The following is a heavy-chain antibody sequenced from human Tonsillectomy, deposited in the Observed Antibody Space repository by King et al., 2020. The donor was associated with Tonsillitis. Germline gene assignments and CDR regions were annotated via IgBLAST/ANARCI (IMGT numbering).Heavy chain of an antibody. Sequence: VQLVESGGGVVQPGRSLRLSCAASGFTFSNYAMHWVRQAPGKGLEWVAIISYDGSEKYYADSVKGRFTISRDNSKNKMYVQMNSLRTEDTAVYYCARDLMSGDWNDPLGYFDYWGQGTLVTVPS. CDR1: GFTFSNYA. CDR2: ISYDGSEK. J-gene: IGHJ4*02. D-gene: IGHD1-1*01. V-gene: IGHV3-30*04. CDR3: ARDLMSGDWNDPLGYFDY.